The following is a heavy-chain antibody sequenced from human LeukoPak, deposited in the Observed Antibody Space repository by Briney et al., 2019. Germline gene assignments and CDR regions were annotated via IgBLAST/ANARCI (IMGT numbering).Heavy chain of an antibody. CDR2: ISYDGSNK. J-gene: IGHJ4*02. D-gene: IGHD3-16*01. CDR1: GFTFSSYG. Sequence: PGGTLRLSCAASGFTFSSYGMTWVRQAPGKGLEWVAVISYDGSNKYYADSVKGRFTISRDNSKNTLYLQMNSLRAEDTAVYYCARDWMGAADYWGQGTLVTVSS. CDR3: ARDWMGAADY. V-gene: IGHV3-30*03.